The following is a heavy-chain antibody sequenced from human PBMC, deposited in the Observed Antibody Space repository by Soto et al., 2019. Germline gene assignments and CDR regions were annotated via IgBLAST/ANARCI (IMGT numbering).Heavy chain of an antibody. V-gene: IGHV3-21*01. CDR3: VRTTRGIVVAPSTASNWFEP. CDR1: GFSFTTHS. J-gene: IGHJ5*02. CDR2: ISPTSDYI. Sequence: EVHLVESGGGLVKPGESLRLSCVASGFSFTTHSMNWVRQAPGRGLEWVSSISPTSDYIYYADSLKGRFTISRDNAKNALALQMHSLGAEDTALYYCVRTTRGIVVAPSTASNWFEPWGQGTRVTVSS. D-gene: IGHD2-2*01.